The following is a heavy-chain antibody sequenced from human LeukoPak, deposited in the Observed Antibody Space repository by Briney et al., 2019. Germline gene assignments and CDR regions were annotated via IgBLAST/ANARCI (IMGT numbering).Heavy chain of an antibody. V-gene: IGHV1-2*02. CDR3: ARGTALSGTSDYLDS. D-gene: IGHD2-2*01. CDR1: GYTFTGYY. CDR2: INPNSGGT. J-gene: IGHJ4*02. Sequence: ASVKVSCKASGYTFTGYYMHWVRQAPGQGLEWMGWINPNSGGTNYAQKFQGRVTMTRDTSISTAYMELSRLRSEDTAVYYCARGTALSGTSDYLDSWGQGTLVTVSS.